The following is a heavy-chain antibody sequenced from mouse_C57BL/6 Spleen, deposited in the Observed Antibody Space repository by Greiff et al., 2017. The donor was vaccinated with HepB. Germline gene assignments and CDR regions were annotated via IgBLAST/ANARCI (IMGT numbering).Heavy chain of an antibody. CDR3: ARHPYYYGSSWYYAMDY. Sequence: EVKLVESGGGLVKPGGSLKLSCAASGFTFSSYTMSWVRQTPEKRLEWVATISGGGGNTYYPDSVKGRFTISRDNAKNTLYLQMSSLRSEDTALYYCARHPYYYGSSWYYAMDYWGQGTSVTVSS. D-gene: IGHD1-1*01. J-gene: IGHJ4*01. CDR1: GFTFSSYT. V-gene: IGHV5-9*01. CDR2: ISGGGGNT.